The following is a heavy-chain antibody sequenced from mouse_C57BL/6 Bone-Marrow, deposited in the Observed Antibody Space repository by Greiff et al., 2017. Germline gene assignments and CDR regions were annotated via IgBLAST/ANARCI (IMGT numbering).Heavy chain of an antibody. CDR2: ISSGSSTI. V-gene: IGHV5-17*01. CDR3: ARSYPAWFAY. J-gene: IGHJ3*01. Sequence: EVQLMESGGGLVKPGGSLKLSCAASGFTFSDYGMHWVRQAPEKGLEWVAYISSGSSTIYYADTVKGRFTISRDNAKNTLFLQMTSLRSEDTAMYYCARSYPAWFAYWGQGTLVTVSA. CDR1: GFTFSDYG.